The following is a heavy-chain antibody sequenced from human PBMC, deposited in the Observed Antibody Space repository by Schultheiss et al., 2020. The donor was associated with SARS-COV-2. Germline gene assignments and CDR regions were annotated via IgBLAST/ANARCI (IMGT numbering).Heavy chain of an antibody. V-gene: IGHV1-46*01. D-gene: IGHD4-11*01. CDR1: GYTFTDYY. Sequence: ASVKVSCKASGYTFTDYYMHWVRQAPGQGLEWMGIINPSGGSTSYAQKFQGRVTMTRDTSTSTVYMELSSLRSEDTAVYYCARGVTTVFIGYYYYGMDVWGQGTTVTVSS. CDR2: INPSGGST. J-gene: IGHJ6*02. CDR3: ARGVTTVFIGYYYYGMDV.